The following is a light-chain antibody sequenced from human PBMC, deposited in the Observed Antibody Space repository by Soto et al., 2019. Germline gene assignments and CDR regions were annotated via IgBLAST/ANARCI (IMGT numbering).Light chain of an antibody. CDR2: ENS. V-gene: IGLV1-51*02. CDR1: SSNIGSND. Sequence: QAVVTQPPSVSAAPGQKVTISCSGNSSNIGSNDVSWYQQLPGKAPKLLIYENSQRPSGIPDRFSGSKSGTSATLGITGPQTGDEADYYCGTWDSSLIALFGTGTKLTVL. J-gene: IGLJ1*01. CDR3: GTWDSSLIAL.